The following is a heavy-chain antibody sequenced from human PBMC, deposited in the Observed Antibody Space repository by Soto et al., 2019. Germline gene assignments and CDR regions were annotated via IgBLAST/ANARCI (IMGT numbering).Heavy chain of an antibody. CDR3: GRGRSGELVVFY. V-gene: IGHV1-2*02. D-gene: IGHD1-7*01. CDR1: GYRFTGHY. J-gene: IGHJ4*02. Sequence: QVQLVQSGAEVKKSGASVKVSCKASGYRFTGHYIHWVRQAPGQGPEWMGEIGPKNGDTKYAQKFPGRGTMTRDTSITTVYMELSNLSPDDTAVDYCGRGRSGELVVFYWGQGTLVTVYS. CDR2: IGPKNGDT.